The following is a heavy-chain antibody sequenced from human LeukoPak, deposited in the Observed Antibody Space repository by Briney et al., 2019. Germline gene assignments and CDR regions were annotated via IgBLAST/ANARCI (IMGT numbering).Heavy chain of an antibody. CDR1: GFTFSSYW. Sequence: GGSLRLSCAASGFTFSSYWMHWVRQAPGKGLVWASRIKSDGKTNYADSVKGRFTISRDNAKNTVSLQMNSLRAEDTGVYYCARAPSEIGGYYPEYFRHWGQGTLVTVSS. D-gene: IGHD3-22*01. V-gene: IGHV3-74*01. CDR2: IKSDGKT. CDR3: ARAPSEIGGYYPEYFRH. J-gene: IGHJ1*01.